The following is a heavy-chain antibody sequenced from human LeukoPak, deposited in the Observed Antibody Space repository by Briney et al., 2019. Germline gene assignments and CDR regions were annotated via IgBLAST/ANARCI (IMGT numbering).Heavy chain of an antibody. CDR1: GDSISRSDW. Sequence: SETLSLTCAVSGDSISRSDWWAWIRRPPGKGLEWLGNIYYSGRIYHNPSLQTRVIMSVDSSKNQFSLRLASVTAVDTAVYYCAKTRSGTYYGDSFYVWGQGILVTVSS. V-gene: IGHV4-28*05. D-gene: IGHD1-26*01. CDR3: AKTRSGTYYGDSFYV. CDR2: IYYSGRI. J-gene: IGHJ3*01.